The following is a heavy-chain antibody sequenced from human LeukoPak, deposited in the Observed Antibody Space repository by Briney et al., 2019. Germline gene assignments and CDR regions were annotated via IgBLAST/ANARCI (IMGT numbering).Heavy chain of an antibody. CDR2: ISAYNGNT. V-gene: IGHV1-18*01. D-gene: IGHD6-6*01. Sequence: ASVKVSCKASGYTFTSYGISCVRQAPGQGLEWMGWISAYNGNTNYAQKLQGRVTMTTDTSTSTAYMELRSLRSDDTAVYYCARDQSYIAANVVDYWGQGTLVTVSS. CDR1: GYTFTSYG. CDR3: ARDQSYIAANVVDY. J-gene: IGHJ4*02.